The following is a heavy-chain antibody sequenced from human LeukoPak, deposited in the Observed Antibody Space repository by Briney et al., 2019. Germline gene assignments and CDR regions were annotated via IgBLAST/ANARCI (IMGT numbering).Heavy chain of an antibody. Sequence: PGGSLRLSCAASGFTFSTYNMNWVRQAPGKGLEWVSSITSSSSYIYYADSVKGRFTISRDNAKNSLYLQMNSLRAEDTAVYYCARTGTRTFGPFDYWGQGTLVTVSS. J-gene: IGHJ4*02. CDR1: GFTFSTYN. CDR3: ARTGTRTFGPFDY. D-gene: IGHD1-14*01. CDR2: ITSSSSYI. V-gene: IGHV3-21*01.